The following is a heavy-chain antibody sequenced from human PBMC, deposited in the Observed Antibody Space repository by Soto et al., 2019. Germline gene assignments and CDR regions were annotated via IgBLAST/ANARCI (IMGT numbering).Heavy chain of an antibody. D-gene: IGHD3-22*01. Sequence: QVQLVQSGAAVKKPGSSVKVYCKASGGTFSSYAISWVRQAPGQGLEWMGGIIPIFGTANYAQKFQGRVTITADESTSTAYMELSIMRSEDTAVYYCVRDLHGRESSCFAYWGQGTMVTVSS. J-gene: IGHJ4*02. CDR3: VRDLHGRESSCFAY. CDR2: IIPIFGTA. V-gene: IGHV1-69*01. CDR1: GGTFSSYA.